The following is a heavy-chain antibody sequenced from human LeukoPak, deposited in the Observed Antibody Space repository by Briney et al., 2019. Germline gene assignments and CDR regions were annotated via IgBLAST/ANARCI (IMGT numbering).Heavy chain of an antibody. Sequence: ASVKVSCKASGYTFTSYYMHWVRQAPGQGLEWMGIINPSGGSTSYAQKFQGRVTMTRDTSTSTVYMELSSLRSVDTAVYYCAREDGPGGHDYWGQGTLVTVSS. CDR2: INPSGGST. J-gene: IGHJ4*02. V-gene: IGHV1-46*01. CDR3: AREDGPGGHDY. CDR1: GYTFTSYY. D-gene: IGHD5-24*01.